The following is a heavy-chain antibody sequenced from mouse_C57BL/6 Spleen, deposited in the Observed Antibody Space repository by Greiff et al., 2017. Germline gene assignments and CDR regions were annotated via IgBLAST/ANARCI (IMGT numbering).Heavy chain of an antibody. CDR2: IDPEDGDT. CDR3: TTKTTVVATRGYYFDY. CDR1: GFNIKDYY. Sequence: EVQLQESGAELVRPGASVKLSCTASGFNIKDYYMHWVKQRPEQGLEWIGRIDPEDGDTEYAPKFQGKATMTADTSSNTAYLQLSSLTSEDTAVYYCTTKTTVVATRGYYFDYWGQGTTLTVSS. D-gene: IGHD1-1*01. V-gene: IGHV14-1*01. J-gene: IGHJ2*01.